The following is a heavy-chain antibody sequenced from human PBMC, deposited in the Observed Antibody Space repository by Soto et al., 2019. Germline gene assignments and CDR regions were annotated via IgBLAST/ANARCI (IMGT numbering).Heavy chain of an antibody. D-gene: IGHD2-8*01. Sequence: EVQLVESGGGLVQPGGSLRLSCAASGFTFSSYWMHWVRQAPGKGLVWVSRINSDGSSTSYADSVKGRFTISRDNAKNTLYLQMNRLRAEDTAVYYCARGGGPGRYLPKWYNWFDPWGQGTLVTVSS. CDR3: ARGGGPGRYLPKWYNWFDP. J-gene: IGHJ5*02. V-gene: IGHV3-74*01. CDR2: INSDGSST. CDR1: GFTFSSYW.